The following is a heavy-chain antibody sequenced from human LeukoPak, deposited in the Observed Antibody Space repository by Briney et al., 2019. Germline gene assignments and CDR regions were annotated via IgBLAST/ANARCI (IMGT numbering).Heavy chain of an antibody. CDR2: IYSGGNI. CDR3: AGRHCSGGGCYLAGADPFDY. J-gene: IGHJ4*02. Sequence: PGGSLRLSCAASGFTVSSTYMSWVRQAPGKGLEWVSVIYSGGNIYYIESVKGRFTISRDTSKNTLYLQMNSLRAEDTAVYFCAGRHCSGGGCYLAGADPFDYWGQRTLVTVSS. CDR1: GFTVSSTY. V-gene: IGHV3-53*01. D-gene: IGHD2-15*01.